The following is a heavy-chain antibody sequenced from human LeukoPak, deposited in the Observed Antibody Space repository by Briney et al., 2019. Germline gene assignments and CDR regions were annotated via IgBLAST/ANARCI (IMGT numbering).Heavy chain of an antibody. V-gene: IGHV3-21*01. CDR1: GFTFSSYT. CDR2: ITSSGSHI. Sequence: GGSLRLSCVASGFTFSSYTMNWVRQAPGKGLEWVSSITSSGSHIYYADSVKGRFTISRDNAKNSLYLQMNSLRAEDTAVYYCARAPDTAMVGFDYWGQGTLVTVSS. CDR3: ARAPDTAMVGFDY. J-gene: IGHJ4*02. D-gene: IGHD5-18*01.